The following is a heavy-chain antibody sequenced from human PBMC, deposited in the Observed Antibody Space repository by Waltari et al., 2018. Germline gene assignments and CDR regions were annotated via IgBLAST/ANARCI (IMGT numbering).Heavy chain of an antibody. Sequence: QVQLQESGSGLVKPSETLSLTCTVAGGSIRSYYWSWIRQPPGKGLEWIGYIYYSGSTNYNPSLKSRVTISVDTSKNQFSLKLSSVTAADTAVYYCARSPYGSGSYYPDYWGQGTLVTVSS. D-gene: IGHD3-10*01. CDR3: ARSPYGSGSYYPDY. V-gene: IGHV4-59*01. CDR2: IYYSGST. J-gene: IGHJ4*02. CDR1: GGSIRSYY.